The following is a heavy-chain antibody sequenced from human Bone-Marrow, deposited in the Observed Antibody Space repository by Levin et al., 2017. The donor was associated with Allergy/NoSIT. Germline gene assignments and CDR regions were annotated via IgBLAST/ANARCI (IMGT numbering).Heavy chain of an antibody. D-gene: IGHD3-22*01. J-gene: IGHJ5*02. CDR2: ISGYNGNT. V-gene: IGHV1-18*01. CDR3: ARVFYFESSGYYSP. Sequence: EASVKVSCKASGFTFSTSGFIWVRQAPGQGLEWMGWISGYNGNTEFAQSLQGRVSMTTDTATSTLYMELRNLRSDDTAVYYCARVFYFESSGYYSPWGQGTLVTVSS. CDR1: GFTFSTSG.